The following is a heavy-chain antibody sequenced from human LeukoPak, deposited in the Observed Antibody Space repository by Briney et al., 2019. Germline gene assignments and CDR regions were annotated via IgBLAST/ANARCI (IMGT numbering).Heavy chain of an antibody. CDR1: GFTFSSYG. V-gene: IGHV3-33*08. D-gene: IGHD3-22*01. CDR3: AREPGYDSGGYYNGSTDY. CDR2: IWYGGSNK. Sequence: PGGSLRLSCAASGFTFSSYGMHGVRQAPGKGLEWVAVIWYGGSNKYYADSVKGRFTISRDNSKNTLYLQMNSLRAEDTAVYYCAREPGYDSGGYYNGSTDYWGQGTLVTVSS. J-gene: IGHJ4*02.